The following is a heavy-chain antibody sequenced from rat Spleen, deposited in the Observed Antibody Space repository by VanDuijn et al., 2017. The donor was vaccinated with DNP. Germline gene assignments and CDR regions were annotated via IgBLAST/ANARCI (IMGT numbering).Heavy chain of an antibody. V-gene: IGHV5-29*01. CDR3: ARHVDF. Sequence: EVQLVESGGGLVQPGRSLKLSCAASGFTFSNYGMAWVRQAPKKGLEWVATISYDGSSTYYRDSVKGRFTISRDNAKSTLYLQMNSLRSEDTATYYCARHVDFWGQGVMVTVSS. CDR2: ISYDGSST. J-gene: IGHJ2*01. CDR1: GFTFSNYG.